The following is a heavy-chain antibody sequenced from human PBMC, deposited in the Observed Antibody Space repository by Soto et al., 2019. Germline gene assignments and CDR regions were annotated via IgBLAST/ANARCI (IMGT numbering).Heavy chain of an antibody. J-gene: IGHJ4*02. CDR2: INTLSTAI. Sequence: PGGSLRLSCEGSGFTFNDYYMTWIRQAPGKGLEWVAYINTLSTAIYYADSVKGQFTISRDNAKNSLYLQMNGLRAEDTATYYCARRLQWQLRPLDSWGRGTLVTVSS. CDR1: GFTFNDYY. V-gene: IGHV3-11*01. CDR3: ARRLQWQLRPLDS. D-gene: IGHD6-19*01.